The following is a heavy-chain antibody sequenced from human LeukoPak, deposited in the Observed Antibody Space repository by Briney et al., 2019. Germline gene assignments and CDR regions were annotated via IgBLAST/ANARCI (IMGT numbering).Heavy chain of an antibody. CDR1: GGSISSSIYY. CDR2: IYYSGST. CDR3: ARHKDDFWSGYYPFGYFDY. Sequence: PSETLSVTCIVSGGSISSSIYYWGWIRQPPGKGLEWIGSIYYSGSTYYNPSLKSRVTISVDTSKNQFSLKLSPVTAADTAVYYCARHKDDFWSGYYPFGYFDYWGQGTLVTVSS. V-gene: IGHV4-39*01. J-gene: IGHJ4*02. D-gene: IGHD3-3*01.